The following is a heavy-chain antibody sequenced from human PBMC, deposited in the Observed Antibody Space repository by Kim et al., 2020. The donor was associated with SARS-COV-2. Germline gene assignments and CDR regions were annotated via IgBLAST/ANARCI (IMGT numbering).Heavy chain of an antibody. D-gene: IGHD6-19*01. V-gene: IGHV3-13*01. CDR2: IGTAGDT. CDR3: ARAPARMAVAGYYFYYGMEV. Sequence: GGSLRLSCAASGFTFSSYDMHWVRQATGKGLEWVSAIGTAGDTYYPGSVKGRFTISRENAKNSLYLQMNSLRAGDTAVYYCARAPARMAVAGYYFYYGMEVWGQGTPVTV. CDR1: GFTFSSYD. J-gene: IGHJ6*02.